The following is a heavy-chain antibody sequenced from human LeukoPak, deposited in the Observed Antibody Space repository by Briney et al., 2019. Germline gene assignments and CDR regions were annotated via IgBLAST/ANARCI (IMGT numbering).Heavy chain of an antibody. CDR2: ITGSGGNT. Sequence: GGSLRLSCAASGFIFSSYSMSWVRQAPGKGLEWVSVITGSGGNTYYADSVKGRFTISKDNSKNTLYLQMNSLRAEDTAVYYCARDRHYGSGSYLDYWGQGTLVTVSS. CDR3: ARDRHYGSGSYLDY. V-gene: IGHV3-23*01. D-gene: IGHD3-10*01. CDR1: GFIFSSYS. J-gene: IGHJ4*02.